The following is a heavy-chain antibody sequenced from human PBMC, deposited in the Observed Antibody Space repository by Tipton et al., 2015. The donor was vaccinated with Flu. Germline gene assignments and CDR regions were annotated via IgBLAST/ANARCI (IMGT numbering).Heavy chain of an antibody. CDR3: ARSTYYYGSGSSDY. CDR2: ISHSGRT. Sequence: TLSLTCAVSDYSISSGYYWGGIRQPPGKGLEWIGCISHSGRTYYNPSLKSRVTISIDTARNQFSQRLSSVTATDTAVYYCARSTYYYGSGSSDYWGQGTLVTVSS. CDR1: DYSISSGYY. J-gene: IGHJ4*02. V-gene: IGHV4-38-2*01. D-gene: IGHD3-10*01.